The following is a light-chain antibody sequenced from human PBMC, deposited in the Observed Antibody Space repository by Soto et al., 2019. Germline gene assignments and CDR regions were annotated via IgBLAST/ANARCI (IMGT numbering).Light chain of an antibody. CDR3: HQFGDWPKT. J-gene: IGKJ1*01. CDR2: STS. Sequence: EIVLTQSPGTLSLSPGDRATLSCRASQSLSVSYIAWYQQKPGQAPRLLIYSTSTMAAGIPDRFTGRGSGTHFTLTISRLEPEDFAVDYCHQFGDWPKTFGHGTTVEV. V-gene: IGKV3-20*01. CDR1: QSLSVSY.